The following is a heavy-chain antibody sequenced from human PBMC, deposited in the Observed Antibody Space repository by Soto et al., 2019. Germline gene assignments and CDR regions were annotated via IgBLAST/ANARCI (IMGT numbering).Heavy chain of an antibody. Sequence: EVQLVGSGGGSVQPGGSLRLSCAASEFTFGNYWMHWVRQSPGKGLVWVSRINPDGSNTDYADSVMGRFTVSRDDPKNTLYLDMNSLRVEDTAVYYCAKDPPWTVGPLAMDVWGQGTTVTVSS. CDR2: INPDGSNT. CDR1: EFTFGNYW. J-gene: IGHJ6*02. D-gene: IGHD2-2*01. V-gene: IGHV3-74*01. CDR3: AKDPPWTVGPLAMDV.